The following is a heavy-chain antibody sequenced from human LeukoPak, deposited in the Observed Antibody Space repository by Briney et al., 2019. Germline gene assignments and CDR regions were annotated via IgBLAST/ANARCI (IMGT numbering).Heavy chain of an antibody. D-gene: IGHD6-19*01. CDR2: ISGSGGST. Sequence: GGSLRLSCAASGFTFSSYAMSWVRQAPGKGLEWVSAISGSGGSTYYADSVKGRFTISRGNSKTTLYLQMNSLRAEDTAVYYCAKDAEQWLVGSHFDYWGQGTLVTVSS. CDR3: AKDAEQWLVGSHFDY. V-gene: IGHV3-23*01. CDR1: GFTFSSYA. J-gene: IGHJ4*02.